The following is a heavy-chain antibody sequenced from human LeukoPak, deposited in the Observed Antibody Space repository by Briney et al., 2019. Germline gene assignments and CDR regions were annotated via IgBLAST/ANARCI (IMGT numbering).Heavy chain of an antibody. CDR2: ISSSSSYI. CDR3: ARACSTSCYVGDY. Sequence: PGGSLRLSCAASGFTFSSYSMNWVRQAPEKGLEWVSSISSSSSYIYYADSMKGRFTISRDNAKNSLYLQMISLRAEDTAVYYCARACSTSCYVGDYWGQGTLVTVSS. J-gene: IGHJ4*02. CDR1: GFTFSSYS. D-gene: IGHD2-2*01. V-gene: IGHV3-21*01.